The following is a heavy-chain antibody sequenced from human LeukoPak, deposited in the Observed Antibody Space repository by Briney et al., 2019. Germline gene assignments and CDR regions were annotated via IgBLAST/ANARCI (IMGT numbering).Heavy chain of an antibody. CDR1: GFTFSNAW. J-gene: IGHJ4*02. CDR2: IKSKTDGGTT. Sequence: GGSLSLSCAASGFTFSNAWMNWVRQAPGKGLEWVGRIKSKTDGGTTDYAAPVKGRFTISRDDSKNTLYLQMNSLKTEDTAVYYCSTTYYYDSSEGYWGQGTLATVSS. CDR3: STTYYYDSSEGY. D-gene: IGHD3-22*01. V-gene: IGHV3-15*07.